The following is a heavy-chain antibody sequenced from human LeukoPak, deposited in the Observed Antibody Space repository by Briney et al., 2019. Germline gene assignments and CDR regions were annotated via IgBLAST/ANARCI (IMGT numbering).Heavy chain of an antibody. D-gene: IGHD3-10*02. CDR2: INPNSGGT. Sequence: ASVKVSCKASEYTFTGYYMHWVRQAPGQGLEWMGWINPNSGGTHYAPKFQGRVTMTRDTSISTAYTELSRLRSDDTAVYYCARGPYVPFPNWYFDLWGRGTLVTVSS. CDR3: ARGPYVPFPNWYFDL. J-gene: IGHJ2*01. V-gene: IGHV1-2*02. CDR1: EYTFTGYY.